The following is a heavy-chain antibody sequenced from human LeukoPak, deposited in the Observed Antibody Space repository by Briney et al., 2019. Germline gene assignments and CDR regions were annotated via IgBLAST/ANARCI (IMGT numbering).Heavy chain of an antibody. Sequence: GGSLRLSCAASGFTFSSYSMNWVRQAPGKGLEWVSYISSSSSTIYYADSVKGRFTISRDNAKNSLFLQMNSLRAEDTAVYYCARLPEWELNYYYYYMDVWGKGTTVTISS. CDR3: ARLPEWELNYYYYYMDV. D-gene: IGHD1-26*01. V-gene: IGHV3-48*04. CDR1: GFTFSSYS. J-gene: IGHJ6*03. CDR2: ISSSSSTI.